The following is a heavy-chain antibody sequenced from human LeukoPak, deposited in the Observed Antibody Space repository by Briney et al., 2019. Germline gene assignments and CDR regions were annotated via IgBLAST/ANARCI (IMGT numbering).Heavy chain of an antibody. Sequence: PSETLSLTCTVSGGSISSYYWSWIRQPAGKGLEWIGRIYTSGSTNYNPSLKSRVTMSVDTSKNQFSLKLSSVTAADTAVYYCARDRDRYGSGSYWFDPWGQGTLVTVSS. J-gene: IGHJ5*02. CDR1: GGSISSYY. D-gene: IGHD3-10*01. CDR3: ARDRDRYGSGSYWFDP. V-gene: IGHV4-4*07. CDR2: IYTSGST.